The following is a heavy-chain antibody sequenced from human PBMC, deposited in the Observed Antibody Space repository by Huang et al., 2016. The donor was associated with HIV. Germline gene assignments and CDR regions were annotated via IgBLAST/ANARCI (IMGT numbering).Heavy chain of an antibody. V-gene: IGHV1-24*01. J-gene: IGHJ3*02. D-gene: IGHD2-21*01. CDR1: GYTLPELS. Sequence: QVQLVQSGAEVKKPGASVKVSWHVSGYTLPELSIHWVRQAPGKGLEWMGGFAPEHGETNYAKNFKGRVTMTEDTSTDTAYMELNSLRSEDTAVYYCATGFDTYYDIWGQGTMVIASS. CDR3: ATGFDTYYDI. CDR2: FAPEHGET.